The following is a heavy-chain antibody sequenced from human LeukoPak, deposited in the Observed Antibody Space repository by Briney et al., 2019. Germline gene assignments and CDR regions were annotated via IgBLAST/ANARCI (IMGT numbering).Heavy chain of an antibody. J-gene: IGHJ6*02. CDR1: GFTFSSYG. V-gene: IGHV3-7*03. Sequence: GGSLRLSCAASGFTFSSYGMHWVRQAPGRGPEWVANVNRDGSETYYLDSVKGRFTISKDNAKNSLYLQMNSLRAEDTALYHCARNNGMDVWGQGTTVIVSS. CDR3: ARNNGMDV. CDR2: VNRDGSET.